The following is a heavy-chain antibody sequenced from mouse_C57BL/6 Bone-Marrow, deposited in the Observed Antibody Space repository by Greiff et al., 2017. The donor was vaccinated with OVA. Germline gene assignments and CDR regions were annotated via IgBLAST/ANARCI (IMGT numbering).Heavy chain of an antibody. J-gene: IGHJ2*01. V-gene: IGHV14-4*01. CDR2: IDPENGDT. CDR3: TLQSIYYGLDY. Sequence: VQLQQSGAELVRPGASVKLSCTASGFNIKDDYMHWVKQRPEQGLEWIGWIDPENGDTEYASKFQGKATITADTSSNTAYLQLSSLTSDDTAVYYCTLQSIYYGLDYWGQGTTLTVSS. D-gene: IGHD2-1*01. CDR1: GFNIKDDY.